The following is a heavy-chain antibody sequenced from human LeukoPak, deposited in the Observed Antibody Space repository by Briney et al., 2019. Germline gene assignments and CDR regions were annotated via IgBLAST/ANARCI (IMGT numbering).Heavy chain of an antibody. J-gene: IGHJ4*02. CDR3: ARWDDSAWGFGN. Sequence: PSETLSLTCTVSGGSISSYSWNWIRQSPGKGLEWVGYISHSGTTSYNSSLESRVTISVDTSKNQLSLKLTSVTAADTAVYYCARWDDSAWGFGNWGPGTLVTVSS. CDR1: GGSISSYS. V-gene: IGHV4-59*08. CDR2: ISHSGTT. D-gene: IGHD6-19*01.